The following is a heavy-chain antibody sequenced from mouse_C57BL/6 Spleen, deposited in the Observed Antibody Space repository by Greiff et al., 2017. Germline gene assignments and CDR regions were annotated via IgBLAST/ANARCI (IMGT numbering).Heavy chain of an antibody. V-gene: IGHV1-81*01. J-gene: IGHJ2*01. CDR1: GYTFTSYG. D-gene: IGHD3-3*01. CDR2: IYPRSGNT. CDR3: ARWEIGRGRPDY. Sequence: VQLVESGAELARPGASVKLSCKASGYTFTSYGISWVKQRTGQGLEWIGEIYPRSGNTYYNEKFKGKATLTADKSASTAYMELRRLTSEDSAVYCCARWEIGRGRPDYWGQGTTLTVSS.